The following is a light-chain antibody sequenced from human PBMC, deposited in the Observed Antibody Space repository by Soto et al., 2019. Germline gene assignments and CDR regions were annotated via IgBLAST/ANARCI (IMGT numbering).Light chain of an antibody. CDR2: DVS. Sequence: IGLTESNGARSIFPGKRATLSCKSSQNISNYLIWYQQKPGQAPRLLIYDVSNRATDIPARFSGSGSGSEFTLTISGLQSEDFAIYYCQQYNDMPPISSAEVTRLEN. CDR1: QNISNY. J-gene: IGKJ5*01. V-gene: IGKV3D-15*01. CDR3: QQYNDMPPIS.